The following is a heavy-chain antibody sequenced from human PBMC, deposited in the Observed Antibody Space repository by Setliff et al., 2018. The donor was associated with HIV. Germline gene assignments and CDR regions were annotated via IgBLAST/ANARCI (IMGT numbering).Heavy chain of an antibody. Sequence: GASVKVSCKASGYTYTSYGLCWVRQAPGQGLEWMGWISGYNGNTNYAQKFQGRVTMTTDTSTSAAYMDLRSLRSDDTAVYYCSIDVIGGWLRPMPDYWGPGTLVTVSS. CDR2: ISGYNGNT. D-gene: IGHD5-12*01. J-gene: IGHJ4*02. CDR1: GYTYTSYG. V-gene: IGHV1-18*01. CDR3: SIDVIGGWLRPMPDY.